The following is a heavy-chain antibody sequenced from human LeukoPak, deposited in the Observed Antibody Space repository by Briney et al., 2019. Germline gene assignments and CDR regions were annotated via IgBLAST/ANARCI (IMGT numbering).Heavy chain of an antibody. D-gene: IGHD3-16*01. V-gene: IGHV4-61*01. J-gene: IGHJ3*02. Sequence: SETLSLTCTVSGGSVSSGSYYWSWIRQPPGKALEWIGYIYYSGSTNYNPSLKSRVTISVDTSKNQFSLKLSSVTAADTAVYYCARGRGRIVGSVAFDIWGQGTMVTVSS. CDR2: IYYSGST. CDR3: ARGRGRIVGSVAFDI. CDR1: GGSVSSGSYY.